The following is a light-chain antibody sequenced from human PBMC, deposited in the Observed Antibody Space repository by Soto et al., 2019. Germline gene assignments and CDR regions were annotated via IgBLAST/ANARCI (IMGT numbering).Light chain of an antibody. CDR3: SSYTSSCTPYV. CDR1: SSDVGGYNY. CDR2: EVS. J-gene: IGLJ1*01. V-gene: IGLV2-14*01. Sequence: QSALTQPASVSGSPGQSITISCTGTSSDVGGYNYVSWYQQHPGKAPKLMIYEVSNRPSGVSNRFSGSKSGNTASLTISGLQAEDEADYYCSSYTSSCTPYVIGTGTKFTVL.